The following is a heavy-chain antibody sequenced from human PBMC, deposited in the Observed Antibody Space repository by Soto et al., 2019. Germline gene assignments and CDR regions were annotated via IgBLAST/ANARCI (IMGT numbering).Heavy chain of an antibody. CDR3: ARGYRTSWYWFDL. D-gene: IGHD6-13*01. CDR2: IYNSGST. CDR1: GGSVSGGTHY. J-gene: IGHJ2*01. Sequence: QAQLQESGPGPVKPSETLSLTCTVSGGSVSGGTHYWSWIRQPPGQELEWIGYIYNSGSTNYNPPLKSRVTISVDTSKNQFSLKLSSVTAADTAVYYCARGYRTSWYWFDLWGRGTLVTVSS. V-gene: IGHV4-61*01.